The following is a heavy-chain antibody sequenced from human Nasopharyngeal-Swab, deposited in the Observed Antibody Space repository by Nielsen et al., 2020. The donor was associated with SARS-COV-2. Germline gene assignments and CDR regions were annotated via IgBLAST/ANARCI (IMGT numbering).Heavy chain of an antibody. CDR2: MYTSGST. CDR3: AGEDRWTLTSFYYALDV. Sequence: SETLSLTCSVSGVSISSGSYYWSWIRQPAGKGLEWIGHMYTSGSTNYNPSLKSRVAISIDTSKNQFSLRLSSVTAADTAVYYCAGEDRWTLTSFYYALDVWGQGTTVTVSS. J-gene: IGHJ6*02. D-gene: IGHD3-9*01. CDR1: GVSISSGSYY. V-gene: IGHV4-61*09.